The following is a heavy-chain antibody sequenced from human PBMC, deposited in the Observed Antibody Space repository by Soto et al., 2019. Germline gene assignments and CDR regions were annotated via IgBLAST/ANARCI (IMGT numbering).Heavy chain of an antibody. D-gene: IGHD1-26*01. CDR2: NYNGGST. CDR3: ARARIAGATTRPFDY. J-gene: IGHJ4*02. CDR1: GGSITSGNYY. V-gene: IGHV4-30-4*01. Sequence: QVQLQESGPGLVKPSQTLSLTCTVSGGSITSGNYYWSWVRQPPGKGLEWSGNNYNGGSTDYNASLESGVNISEDTSKDHFSMRLSSVTAADTAVYYCARARIAGATTRPFDYWGQGTLVTVSS.